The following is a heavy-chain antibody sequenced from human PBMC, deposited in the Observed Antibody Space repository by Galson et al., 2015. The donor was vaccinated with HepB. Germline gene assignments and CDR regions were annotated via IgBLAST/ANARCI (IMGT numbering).Heavy chain of an antibody. CDR2: ISAYNGNT. J-gene: IGHJ4*02. V-gene: IGHV1-18*01. CDR3: AREPPSGFSSWYGVVRPYYFDY. Sequence: SVKVSCKASGYTFTSYGISWVRQAPGQGLEWMGWISAYNGNTNYAQKLQGRVTMTTDTSTSTAYMELRSLRSDDTAVYYCAREPPSGFSSWYGVVRPYYFDYWGQGTLVTVSS. D-gene: IGHD6-13*01. CDR1: GYTFTSYG.